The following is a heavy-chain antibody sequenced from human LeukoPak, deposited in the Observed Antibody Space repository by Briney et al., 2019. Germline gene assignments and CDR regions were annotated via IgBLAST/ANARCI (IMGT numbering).Heavy chain of an antibody. Sequence: ASVKVSCKASGYTFTSYYMHWVRQAPGQGLVWMGIINPSGGSTSYAQKFQGRVTMTRDMSTSTVYMELSSLRSEDTAVYYCARDITILGSVTVTTIGFDPWGQGTLVTVSS. J-gene: IGHJ5*02. CDR2: INPSGGST. V-gene: IGHV1-46*01. CDR3: ARDITILGSVTVTTIGFDP. D-gene: IGHD4-17*01. CDR1: GYTFTSYY.